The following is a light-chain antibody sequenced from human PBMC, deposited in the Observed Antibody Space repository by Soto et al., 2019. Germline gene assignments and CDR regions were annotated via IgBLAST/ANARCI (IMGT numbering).Light chain of an antibody. Sequence: DIQMTQSPSSLSASVGDRFAITCRASQSISSYLNWYQQKPGKAPKLLIYAASSLQSGVPSRFSGSGSGTDFTLTISSLQPEDFGTYYCQQTYSTPWTFGQGTKVDI. CDR2: AAS. CDR1: QSISSY. CDR3: QQTYSTPWT. V-gene: IGKV1-39*01. J-gene: IGKJ1*01.